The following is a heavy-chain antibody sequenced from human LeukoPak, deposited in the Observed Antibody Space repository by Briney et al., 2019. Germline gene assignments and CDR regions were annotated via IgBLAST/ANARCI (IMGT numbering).Heavy chain of an antibody. CDR1: GGSISSYY. CDR3: ARHYYDSHPERDWYFDL. Sequence: SETLSLTCTVSGGSISSYYWSWIRQPPGKGLEWIGYLYYSGSTNYNPSLKSRVTISVDTSKNQFSLKLSSVTAADTAVYYCARHYYDSHPERDWYFDLWGRGTLVTVSP. V-gene: IGHV4-59*08. CDR2: LYYSGST. D-gene: IGHD3-22*01. J-gene: IGHJ2*01.